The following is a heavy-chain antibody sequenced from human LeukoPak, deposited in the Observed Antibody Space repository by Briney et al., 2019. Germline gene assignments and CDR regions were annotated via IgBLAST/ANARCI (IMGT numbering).Heavy chain of an antibody. J-gene: IGHJ5*02. CDR2: IYYSGST. Sequence: PSDTLSLTCAVYVGTFSGYYWSWIRQPPGKGLEWIGYIYYSGSTNYNPSLKSRVTISVDTSKNQFSLKLSSVTAADTAVYYCARDASSYNWFDPWGQGTLVTVSS. D-gene: IGHD6-13*01. V-gene: IGHV4-59*12. CDR3: ARDASSYNWFDP. CDR1: VGTFSGYY.